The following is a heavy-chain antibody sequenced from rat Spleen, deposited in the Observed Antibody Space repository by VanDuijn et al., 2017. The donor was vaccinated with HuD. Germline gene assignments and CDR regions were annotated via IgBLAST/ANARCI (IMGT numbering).Heavy chain of an antibody. V-gene: IGHV5-7*01. CDR3: ASRDY. CDR2: ISSGGGDT. CDR1: GFTFSDYN. Sequence: EVQLVESGGGLVQPGRSLKLSCAASGFTFSDYNMAWVRQAPKKGLEWVATISSGGGDTYYPDSVKGRFTISRDNAKSTLYLQMDSLRSEDTATYYWASRDYWGQGVMVTVSS. J-gene: IGHJ2*01.